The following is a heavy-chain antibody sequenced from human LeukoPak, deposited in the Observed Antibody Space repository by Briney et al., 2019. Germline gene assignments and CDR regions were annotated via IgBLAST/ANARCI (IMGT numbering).Heavy chain of an antibody. CDR2: IYYSGST. J-gene: IGHJ4*02. V-gene: IGHV4-39*01. Sequence: SETLSLTCTVSGGSISSGGYYWSWIRQHPGKGLEWIGYIYYSGSTYYNPSLKSRVTISVDTSKNQFSLKLSSVTAADTAVYYCARHGRWLHHFDYWGQGTLVTVSS. CDR3: ARHGRWLHHFDY. CDR1: GGSISSGGYY. D-gene: IGHD5-24*01.